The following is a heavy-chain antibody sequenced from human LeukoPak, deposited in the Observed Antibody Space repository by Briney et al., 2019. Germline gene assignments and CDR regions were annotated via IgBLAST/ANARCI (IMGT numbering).Heavy chain of an antibody. CDR3: ARDSGSGTFT. Sequence: SETLSLTCTVSGYSISSGYYWGWIRQPPGKGLEWIGSIYRSGSTYYNPSLKSRVTISVDTSKNQFSLKLSSVTAADTAVYYCARDSGSGTFTWGQGTLVTVSS. D-gene: IGHD3-10*01. CDR2: IYRSGST. J-gene: IGHJ5*02. V-gene: IGHV4-38-2*02. CDR1: GYSISSGYY.